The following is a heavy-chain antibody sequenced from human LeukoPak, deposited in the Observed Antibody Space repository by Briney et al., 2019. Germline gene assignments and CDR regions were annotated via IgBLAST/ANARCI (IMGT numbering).Heavy chain of an antibody. Sequence: SVKVSCKASGGTFSSYTISWVRQAPGQGLEWMGRIIPILGIANYAQKFQGRVTITADKSTSTAYMELSSLRSEDTAVYYCARGSDSSGPGFDPWGQGTLVIVSS. CDR2: IIPILGIA. J-gene: IGHJ5*02. V-gene: IGHV1-69*02. CDR3: ARGSDSSGPGFDP. D-gene: IGHD3-22*01. CDR1: GGTFSSYT.